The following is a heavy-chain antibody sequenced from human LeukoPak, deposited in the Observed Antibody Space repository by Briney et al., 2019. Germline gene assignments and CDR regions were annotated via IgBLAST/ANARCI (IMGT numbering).Heavy chain of an antibody. J-gene: IGHJ4*02. CDR1: GYTFTSYY. D-gene: IGHD3-22*01. Sequence: ASVKVSCKASGYTFTSYYMHLVRQAPRQGLEWMGIINPSGGSTSYAQKFQGRVTMTRNTSTSTVYMELSSLRSEDTAVYYCARVAPSYYYDSSGYRTSRPFDYWGQGTLVTVSS. CDR3: ARVAPSYYYDSSGYRTSRPFDY. CDR2: INPSGGST. V-gene: IGHV1-46*01.